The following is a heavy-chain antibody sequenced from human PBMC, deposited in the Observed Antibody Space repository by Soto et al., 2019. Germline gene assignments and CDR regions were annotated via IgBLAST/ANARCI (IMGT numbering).Heavy chain of an antibody. V-gene: IGHV3-23*01. CDR1: GFTFGSYA. Sequence: EVQLLESGGDLVQPGGSLRLSCEASGFTFGSYAMSWVRQVPGKGLEWVSGFSTWDGSAHYVDSVKGRFTVSRDNSKNMLFLVMDSLRAEDTALYYCAKAGSGNHFDHWGQGALVTVSS. CDR2: FSTWDGSA. CDR3: AKAGSGNHFDH. J-gene: IGHJ5*02. D-gene: IGHD1-26*01.